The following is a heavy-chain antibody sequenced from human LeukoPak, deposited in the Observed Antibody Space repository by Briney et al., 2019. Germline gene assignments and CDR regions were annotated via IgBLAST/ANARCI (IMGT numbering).Heavy chain of an antibody. CDR2: IIPIFGTA. J-gene: IGHJ6*04. CDR3: ARDTAMVRSYGMDV. Sequence: SVKVSCKASGGTFSSYAISWVRQAPGQGLEWMGGIIPIFGTANYAQKFQGRVTITADKSTSTAYMELSSLRSEDTVVYYCARDTAMVRSYGMDVWGKGTTVTVSS. CDR1: GGTFSSYA. D-gene: IGHD5-18*01. V-gene: IGHV1-69*06.